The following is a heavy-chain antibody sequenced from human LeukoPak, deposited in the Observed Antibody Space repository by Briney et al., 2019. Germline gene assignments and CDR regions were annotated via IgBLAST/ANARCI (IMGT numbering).Heavy chain of an antibody. CDR1: GLTFSAYA. D-gene: IGHD3/OR15-3a*01. CDR3: ARNGDPYGQVDYYFDY. V-gene: IGHV3-23*01. J-gene: IGHJ4*02. CDR2: ISGGGGST. Sequence: PGGSLRLSCAASGLTFSAYAMTWVRQAPGKGLEWVSTISGGGGSTYYAASVKGRFTISRDNSRNTLYLQMNSLRAEDTAVYYCARNGDPYGQVDYYFDYWGLGTLVTVSS.